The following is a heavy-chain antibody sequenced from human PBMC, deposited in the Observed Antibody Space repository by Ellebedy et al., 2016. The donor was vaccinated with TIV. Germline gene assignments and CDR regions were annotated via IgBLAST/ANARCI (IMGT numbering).Heavy chain of an antibody. D-gene: IGHD6-13*01. J-gene: IGHJ5*02. Sequence: AASVKVSCKASGGTFSSYAISWVRQAPGQGLEWMGRIIPILGIANYAQKFQGRVTITADKSTSTAYMELSSLRSEDTAVYYCARSKYSSSWYVDPWGQGTLVTVSS. V-gene: IGHV1-69*04. CDR2: IIPILGIA. CDR1: GGTFSSYA. CDR3: ARSKYSSSWYVDP.